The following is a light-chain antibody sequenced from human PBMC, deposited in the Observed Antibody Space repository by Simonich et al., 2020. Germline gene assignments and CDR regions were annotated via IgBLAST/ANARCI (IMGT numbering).Light chain of an antibody. V-gene: IGLV2-14*01. CDR2: DVS. J-gene: IGLJ3*02. CDR1: SSDVWGYNY. Sequence: QSALTQPASVSGSPGQSITISCTGTSSDVWGYNYVSWYQQHPGKAPKLMISDVSKRPTGVSTRFSGSKSGNTASLTISGLQAEDEADYYCSSYTSSSTWVFGGGTKLTVL. CDR3: SSYTSSSTWV.